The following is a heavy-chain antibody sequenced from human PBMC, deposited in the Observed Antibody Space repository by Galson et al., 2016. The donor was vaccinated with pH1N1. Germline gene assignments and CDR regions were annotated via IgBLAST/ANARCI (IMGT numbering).Heavy chain of an antibody. J-gene: IGHJ5*02. CDR2: FYTSGST. CDR3: ARTLWFGELGNCFDP. V-gene: IGHV4-4*07. D-gene: IGHD3-10*01. Sequence: ETLSLTCTVSGGSISSNYWSWIRQPAGKGLEWIGRFYTSGSTNHNPSLKSRVTMSVDTTKNQFSLKLSSVTAADTAVYYCARTLWFGELGNCFDPWGQGTLVTVSS. CDR1: GGSISSNY.